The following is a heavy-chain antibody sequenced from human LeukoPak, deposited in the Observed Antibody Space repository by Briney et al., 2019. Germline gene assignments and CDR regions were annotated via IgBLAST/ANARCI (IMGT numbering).Heavy chain of an antibody. CDR3: ARATRY. CDR1: GFTVSSNY. J-gene: IGHJ4*02. Sequence: GGSLRLSCAASGFTVSSNYMSWVRQAPGKGLEWVANIKQDGSEKYYVDSVKGRFTISRDNAKNSLYLQMNSLRAEDTAVYYCARATRYWGQGTLVAVSS. CDR2: IKQDGSEK. V-gene: IGHV3-7*01.